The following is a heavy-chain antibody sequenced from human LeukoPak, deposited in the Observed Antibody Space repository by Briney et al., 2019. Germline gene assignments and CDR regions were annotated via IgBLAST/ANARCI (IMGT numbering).Heavy chain of an antibody. Sequence: GRSLRLSCAASGFTFSSYGMHWVRQAPGKGLEWVAFIRYDGSNKYYADSVKGRFTISRDNSKNTLYLQMNSLRAEDTAVYYCAKDDWVIAAAVRLYYYYYGMDVWGQGTTVTVSS. D-gene: IGHD6-13*01. CDR3: AKDDWVIAAAVRLYYYYYGMDV. V-gene: IGHV3-30*02. J-gene: IGHJ6*02. CDR2: IRYDGSNK. CDR1: GFTFSSYG.